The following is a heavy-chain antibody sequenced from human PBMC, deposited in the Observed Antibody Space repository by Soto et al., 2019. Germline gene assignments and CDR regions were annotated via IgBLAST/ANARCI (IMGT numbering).Heavy chain of an antibody. Sequence: SETLSLTCTVSGGSISSSSYYWGWIRQPPGKGLEWIGSIYYSGSTYYNPSLKSRVTISVDTSKNQFSLKLSSVTAADTAVYYCARHRGWSGYDFYYYYYMDVWGKGTTVTVSS. D-gene: IGHD5-12*01. V-gene: IGHV4-39*01. J-gene: IGHJ6*03. CDR3: ARHRGWSGYDFYYYYYMDV. CDR2: IYYSGST. CDR1: GGSISSSSYY.